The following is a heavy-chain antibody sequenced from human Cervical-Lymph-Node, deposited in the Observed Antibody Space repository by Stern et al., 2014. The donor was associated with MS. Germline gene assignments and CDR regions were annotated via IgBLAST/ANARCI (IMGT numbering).Heavy chain of an antibody. J-gene: IGHJ1*01. D-gene: IGHD4-23*01. CDR3: AREGGNTAEYFQH. CDR2: IWYYGSNS. Sequence: VQLVESGGGVVQPGRSLRLSCAASGFTFSSSGMHWVRQAPGQGLEWLGIIWYYGSNSYYADSVKGRFTISRDNSKNTLYLQMNSLRAEDTAVYYCAREGGNTAEYFQHWGQGTLVTVSS. V-gene: IGHV3-33*01. CDR1: GFTFSSSG.